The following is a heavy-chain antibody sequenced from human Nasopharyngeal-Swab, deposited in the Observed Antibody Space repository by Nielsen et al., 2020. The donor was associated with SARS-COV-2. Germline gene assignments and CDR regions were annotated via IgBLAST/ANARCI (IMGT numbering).Heavy chain of an antibody. J-gene: IGHJ5*02. D-gene: IGHD2-21*02. Sequence: GESLKISCTTSGFTFGDYAMSWFRQAPGTGLEWVGFIRSKTYGGAPEYAASVKGRFTISRDGAESIAYLQMNSLKIEDTAVYYCKGGDSGGFGSWGQGTLVTVSS. CDR2: IRSKTYGGAP. CDR1: GFTFGDYA. V-gene: IGHV3-49*01. CDR3: KGGDSGGFGS.